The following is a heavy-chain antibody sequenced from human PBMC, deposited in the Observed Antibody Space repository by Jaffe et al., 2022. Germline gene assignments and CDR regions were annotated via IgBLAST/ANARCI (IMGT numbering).Heavy chain of an antibody. J-gene: IGHJ4*02. CDR1: GGSFSGYY. CDR2: INHSGST. D-gene: IGHD3-3*01. Sequence: QVQLQQWGAGLLKPSETLSLTCAVYGGSFSGYYWSWIRQPPGKGLEWIGEINHSGSTNYNPSLKSRVTISVDTSKNQFSLKLSSVTAADTAVYYCARRHYDFWSGRLKPADYWGQGTLVTVSS. V-gene: IGHV4-34*01. CDR3: ARRHYDFWSGRLKPADY.